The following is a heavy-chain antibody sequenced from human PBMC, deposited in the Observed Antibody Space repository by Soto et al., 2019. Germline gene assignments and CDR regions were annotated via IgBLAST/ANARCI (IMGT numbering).Heavy chain of an antibody. Sequence: QVQLVQSGAEVKKPGSSVKVSCKASGGTFSSYAISWVRQAPGQGLEWMGGIIPIFGTANYAQKFQGRVTITADESTSTGYMELSSLRSEDTSVYYCASPRMATIPPGYWGQGTLVTVSS. V-gene: IGHV1-69*01. CDR2: IIPIFGTA. J-gene: IGHJ4*02. CDR3: ASPRMATIPPGY. CDR1: GGTFSSYA. D-gene: IGHD5-12*01.